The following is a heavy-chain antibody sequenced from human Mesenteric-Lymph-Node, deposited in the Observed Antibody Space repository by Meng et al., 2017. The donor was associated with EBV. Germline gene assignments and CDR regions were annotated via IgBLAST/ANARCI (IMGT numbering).Heavy chain of an antibody. J-gene: IGHJ4*02. CDR2: ISPFNGNT. D-gene: IGHD5-12*01. V-gene: IGHV1-18*01. Sequence: QGQVVQSGAEVKKPGAPGKVTCNASGYTFMAYGISWVRQAPGQGLEWMGWISPFNGNTNYAQNLQDRVTMTTDTSTTTAYMELRNLRSDDTAVYYCARDVLGSGDYWGQGTLVTVSS. CDR1: GYTFMAYG. CDR3: ARDVLGSGDY.